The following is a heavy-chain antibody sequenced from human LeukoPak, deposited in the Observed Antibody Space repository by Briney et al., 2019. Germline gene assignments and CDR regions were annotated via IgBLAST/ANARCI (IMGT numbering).Heavy chain of an antibody. CDR3: ARDHMSPSRGYSYGRFDY. D-gene: IGHD5-18*01. CDR1: GFTFSDYY. CDR2: ISSSGSTI. J-gene: IGHJ4*02. V-gene: IGHV3-11*01. Sequence: GGSLRLSCAASGFTFSDYYMSWIRQAPGKGLEWVSYISSSGSTIYYADSVKGRFTISRDNAKNSLYLQMNSLRAEDTAVYYCARDHMSPSRGYSYGRFDYWGQGTLVTVSS.